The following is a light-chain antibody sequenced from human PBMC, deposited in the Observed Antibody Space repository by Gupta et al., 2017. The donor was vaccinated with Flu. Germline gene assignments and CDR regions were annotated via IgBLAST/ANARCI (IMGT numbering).Light chain of an antibody. CDR1: SSDVGRSNS. CDR3: SSYTSTSTFYV. J-gene: IGLJ1*01. CDR2: DVS. V-gene: IGLV2-14*04. Sequence: TSSDVGRSNSVSWYQQHPGKAPKLIIYDVSSRPSRISSRFSGSKSGNTASLTISGLEAEEETDYCSSYTSTSTFYVFGTGTKVTVL.